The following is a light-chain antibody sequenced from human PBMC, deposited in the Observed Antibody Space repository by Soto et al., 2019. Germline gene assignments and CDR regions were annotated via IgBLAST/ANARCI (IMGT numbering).Light chain of an antibody. CDR1: QSVRGNS. J-gene: IGKJ1*01. CDR2: DAS. Sequence: IVLTQSPGTLSLSPGERATLSCRASQSVRGNSLAWYQQSPGLPPRLLIYDASTRATGIPDRFSGSGSGTDFTLTISRLEPEDFAVYFCQQYGTSPQTFGQGTKEEIK. CDR3: QQYGTSPQT. V-gene: IGKV3-20*01.